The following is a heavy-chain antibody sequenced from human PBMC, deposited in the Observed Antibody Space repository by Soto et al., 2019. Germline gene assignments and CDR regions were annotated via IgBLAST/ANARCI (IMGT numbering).Heavy chain of an antibody. D-gene: IGHD4-17*01. CDR1: GYTFTSYD. J-gene: IGHJ4*02. CDR2: MNLNSGYT. Sequence: QVQLVQSGAEVNKPGASVKVSCKASGYTFTSYDINWVRQATGQGLEWMGWMNLNSGYTGSAQKFQGRVTMTRSNSIRTAYMELSSLTSEDTAVYYCARANGDFDYWGQGTLVTVSS. V-gene: IGHV1-8*01. CDR3: ARANGDFDY.